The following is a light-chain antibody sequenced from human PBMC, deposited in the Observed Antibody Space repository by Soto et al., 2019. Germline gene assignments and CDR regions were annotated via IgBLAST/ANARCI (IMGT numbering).Light chain of an antibody. V-gene: IGKV1-33*01. CDR1: QDISNY. CDR2: DAS. J-gene: IGKJ4*01. Sequence: DIQMTQSPSSLSASVGDRVTITCQTSQDISNYLNWYQQKPGKAPKLLIYDASNLETGVPSRFSGSGSGTDFTVTISSLQPEDIATYYCQQYDTLPPRLTFGGGTKVEIK. CDR3: QQYDTLPPRLT.